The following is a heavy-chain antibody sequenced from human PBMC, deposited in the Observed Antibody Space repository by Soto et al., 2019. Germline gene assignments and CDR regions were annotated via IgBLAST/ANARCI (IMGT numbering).Heavy chain of an antibody. V-gene: IGHV4-4*07. CDR2: VYSSGTT. J-gene: IGHJ4*02. Sequence: SEALTLTGSGSGGSIQSYWWSWIRQPAGKGLEWIGRVYSSGTTDYNPSLNSRATLSVETSKNQFSLKLSSVTAADTAVYYCARDIGSYAYGEGYWGQGIQVTVSS. CDR1: GGSIQSYW. CDR3: ARDIGSYAYGEGY. D-gene: IGHD3-10*01.